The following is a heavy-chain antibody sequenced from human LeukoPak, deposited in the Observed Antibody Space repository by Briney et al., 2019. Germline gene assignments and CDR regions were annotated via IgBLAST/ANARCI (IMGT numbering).Heavy chain of an antibody. CDR2: IYPGDSDT. D-gene: IGHD3-3*01. CDR1: GYTFSSYW. CDR3: ARQKVFRLDY. Sequence: GESLKISCKGSGYTFSSYWIGWVRQMPGKGLEWMGIIYPGDSDTRYSPSLQGQVTISVDTSIGTAYLQWSSLKSSDTAIYYCARQKVFRLDYWGQGTLVTVSS. V-gene: IGHV5-51*01. J-gene: IGHJ4*02.